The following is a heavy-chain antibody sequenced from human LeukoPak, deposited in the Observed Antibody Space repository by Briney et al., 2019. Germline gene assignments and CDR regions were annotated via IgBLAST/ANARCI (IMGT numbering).Heavy chain of an antibody. CDR1: GGSFSGYY. V-gene: IGHV4-34*01. J-gene: IGHJ4*02. CDR2: INHSGST. CDR3: ARVAGIAAAAIDY. Sequence: SETLSLTCAVYGGSFSGYYWSWIRQPPGKGLEWIGEINHSGSTNYNPSLKSRVTISVDTSKNQFSLKLSSVTAADTAVYYCARVAGIAAAAIDYWGQGTLVTVSS. D-gene: IGHD6-13*01.